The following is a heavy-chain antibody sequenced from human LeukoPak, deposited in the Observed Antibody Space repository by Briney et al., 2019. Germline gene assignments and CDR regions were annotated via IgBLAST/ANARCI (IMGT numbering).Heavy chain of an antibody. CDR2: IDPSDSYT. V-gene: IGHV5-10-1*01. CDR3: ARHKDTAMAPFDY. J-gene: IGHJ4*02. CDR1: GYRFTSYW. Sequence: GESLKISCKGSGYRFTSYWISWVRQMPGKGLEWMGRIDPSDSYTNYSPSFQGHVTISADKSISTAYLQWSSLKASDTAMYYCARHKDTAMAPFDYWGQGTLVTVSS. D-gene: IGHD5-18*01.